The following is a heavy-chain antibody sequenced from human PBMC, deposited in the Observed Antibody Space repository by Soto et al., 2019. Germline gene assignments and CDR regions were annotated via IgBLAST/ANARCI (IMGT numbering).Heavy chain of an antibody. V-gene: IGHV1-69*12. J-gene: IGHJ4*02. CDR2: IIPIFGTA. Sequence: QVQLVQSGAEVKKPGASVKVSCKASGGTFSSYAISWVRQAPGQGLEWMGGIIPIFGTANDAQKSQGRVTITADESTSTAYMELSSLRADATAVDYCAVLVAGIVGYTGVPYWGQGTLVTVSS. CDR1: GGTFSSYA. CDR3: AVLVAGIVGYTGVPY. D-gene: IGHD5-12*01.